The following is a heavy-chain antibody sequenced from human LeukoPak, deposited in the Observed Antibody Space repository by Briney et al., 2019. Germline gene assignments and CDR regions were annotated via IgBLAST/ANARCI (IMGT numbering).Heavy chain of an antibody. CDR3: ARFTMRRAETDY. J-gene: IGHJ4*02. Sequence: SQTLSLTCNVSGASINSGSYYWHSIRQPAGKGLEWIGRISTAGGTTYRPPLRSRPTISVDTSKNHLSLRLTSVTAADTAIYYWARFTMRRAETDYWGQGTLVVVSS. V-gene: IGHV4-61*02. D-gene: IGHD3-10*01. CDR1: GASINSGSYY. CDR2: ISTAGGT.